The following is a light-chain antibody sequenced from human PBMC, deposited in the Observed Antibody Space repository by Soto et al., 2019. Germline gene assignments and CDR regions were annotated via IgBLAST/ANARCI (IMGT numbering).Light chain of an antibody. Sequence: DIPMTQSPSSVSASVGDRVTITCRASQGISSLLAWYQQTPGKAPKLLIYAASTLQSGVPSRFSGSGSGTDFTLTIGSLQPEDFATYYCQQANSFPLTFGGGTKVEIK. CDR2: AAS. CDR1: QGISSL. V-gene: IGKV1D-12*01. CDR3: QQANSFPLT. J-gene: IGKJ4*01.